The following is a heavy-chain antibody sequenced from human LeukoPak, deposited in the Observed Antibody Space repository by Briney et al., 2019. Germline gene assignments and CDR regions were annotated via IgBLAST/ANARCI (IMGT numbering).Heavy chain of an antibody. CDR3: AGGFYDFWSGRLGEGLYYFDY. J-gene: IGHJ4*02. V-gene: IGHV4-31*03. CDR1: GGSISSGGYY. CDR2: IYYSGST. Sequence: SETLSLTCTVSGGSISSGGYYWSWIRQHPGKGLEWIGYIYYSGSTYYNPSLKSRVTISVDTSKNQFSLKLSSVTAADTAVYYCAGGFYDFWSGRLGEGLYYFDYWGQGTLVTVSS. D-gene: IGHD3-3*01.